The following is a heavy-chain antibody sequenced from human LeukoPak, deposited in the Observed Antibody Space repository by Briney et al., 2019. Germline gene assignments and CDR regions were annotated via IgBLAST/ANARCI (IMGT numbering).Heavy chain of an antibody. CDR3: ARVRLQPRTLLDDAFDI. V-gene: IGHV3-21*01. D-gene: IGHD1-14*01. CDR2: ISTGSSYI. J-gene: IGHJ3*02. CDR1: GFTFSSYS. Sequence: GGSLRLSCAASGFTFSSYSMNWVRQAPGKGLEWVSCISTGSSYIYYADSVKGRFTISRDNAKNSLYLQMNSLRAEDTAVYYCARVRLQPRTLLDDAFDIWGQGTMVTVSS.